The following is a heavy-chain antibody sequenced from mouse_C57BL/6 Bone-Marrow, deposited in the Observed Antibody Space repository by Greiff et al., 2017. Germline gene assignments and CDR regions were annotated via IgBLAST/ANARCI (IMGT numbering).Heavy chain of an antibody. CDR3: TVGEVFDV. V-gene: IGHV5-9-1*02. J-gene: IGHJ1*03. CDR1: GFTFSSYA. CDR2: ISSGGDYI. Sequence: EVQGVEPGAGLVKPGGSLKLSCAASGFTFSSYAMAWVRQTPEERLEWVAYISSGGDYIYYADTVKGRFTISRDNARNTLYLQMSSLKSEDTAMYYWTVGEVFDVWGTGTTVTVSS.